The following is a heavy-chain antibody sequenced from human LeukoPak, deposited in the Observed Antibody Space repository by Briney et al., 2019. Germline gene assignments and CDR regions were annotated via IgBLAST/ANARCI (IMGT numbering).Heavy chain of an antibody. D-gene: IGHD4-17*01. V-gene: IGHV4-30-4*01. CDR2: IYYSGST. CDR3: ARLYGDYVYFDY. J-gene: IGHJ4*02. Sequence: SQTLSLTCTVSGGSISSGDYYWSWIRQPPGKGLEWIGYIYYSGSTYYNPSLKSRVTISVDTSKNQFSLKLSSVTAADTAVYYCARLYGDYVYFDYWGQGTLVTVSS. CDR1: GGSISSGDYY.